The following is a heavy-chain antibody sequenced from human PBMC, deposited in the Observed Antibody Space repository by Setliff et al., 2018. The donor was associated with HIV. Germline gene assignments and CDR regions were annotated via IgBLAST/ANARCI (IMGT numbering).Heavy chain of an antibody. D-gene: IGHD3-22*01. CDR3: ARAYDSSGYLRVFVDF. J-gene: IGHJ4*02. V-gene: IGHV4-34*01. Sequence: PSETLSLTCAVFGGSFSDFYWSWIRQPPGKGLEWIGEISYSGSTVYNPSLKSRVTMSVDASKNLVSLNLTSVTAADTAVYYCARAYDSSGYLRVFVDFWGQGTRVTVSS. CDR1: GGSFSDFY. CDR2: ISYSGST.